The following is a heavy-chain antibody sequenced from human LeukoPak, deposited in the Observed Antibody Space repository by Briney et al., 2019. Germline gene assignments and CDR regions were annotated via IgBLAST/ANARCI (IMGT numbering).Heavy chain of an antibody. Sequence: SVKVSCKASGGTFSSYAISWVRQAPGQGLEWMGRIIPILGIANYAQKFQGRVTITADKSTSTAYMELSSLRSEDTAVYYCARDRTAAAGLFDYWGQGTLVTVSS. CDR2: IIPILGIA. D-gene: IGHD6-13*01. V-gene: IGHV1-69*04. CDR1: GGTFSSYA. J-gene: IGHJ4*02. CDR3: ARDRTAAAGLFDY.